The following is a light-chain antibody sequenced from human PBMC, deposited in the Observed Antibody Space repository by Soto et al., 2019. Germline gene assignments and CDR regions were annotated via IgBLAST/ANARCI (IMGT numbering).Light chain of an antibody. Sequence: QSALTQPASVSGSPGQSITIACTGTSSDIGGYNFVSWYQQHPGKAPKLLIYDVGNRPSGVSNRFSGSKSGNTASVTISGLQAEDEAHYYCNSYRTVSTYVFGTGTKVTVL. V-gene: IGLV2-14*01. J-gene: IGLJ1*01. CDR3: NSYRTVSTYV. CDR2: DVG. CDR1: SSDIGGYNF.